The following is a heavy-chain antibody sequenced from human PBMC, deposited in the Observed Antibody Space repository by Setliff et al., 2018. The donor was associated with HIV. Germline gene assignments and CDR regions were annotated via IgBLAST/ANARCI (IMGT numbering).Heavy chain of an antibody. CDR2: IYYSGSSGST. D-gene: IGHD5-18*01. V-gene: IGHV4-59*01. J-gene: IGHJ4*02. CDR1: GGSITNYY. Sequence: SETLSLTCTVSGGSITNYYWSWIRQPPGKGLEWIGHIYYSGSSGSTYYNPSLKSRVTISVDTSKNQFSLKLTSVAAADTAVYYCARDSGGYNYGFAVGSFDYWGQGALVTVSS. CDR3: ARDSGGYNYGFAVGSFDY.